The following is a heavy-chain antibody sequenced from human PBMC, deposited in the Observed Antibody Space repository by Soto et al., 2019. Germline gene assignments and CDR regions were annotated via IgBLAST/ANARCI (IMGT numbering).Heavy chain of an antibody. Sequence: EVPLVESGGGLVQPGGSLKLSCAASGFTFSGSAMHWVRQASGKGLEWVGRIRSKANSYATAYAASVKGRFTISRDDSKNTAYLQMNSLKTEDTAVYYCSRGYSYDTDWGQGTLVTVSS. CDR2: IRSKANSYAT. D-gene: IGHD5-18*01. V-gene: IGHV3-73*01. CDR3: SRGYSYDTD. J-gene: IGHJ4*02. CDR1: GFTFSGSA.